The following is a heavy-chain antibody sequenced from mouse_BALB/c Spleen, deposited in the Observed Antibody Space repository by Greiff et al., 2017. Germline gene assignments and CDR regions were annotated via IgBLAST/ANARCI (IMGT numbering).Heavy chain of an antibody. CDR3: ARHGNSYYYAMDY. CDR1: GFNIKDTY. D-gene: IGHD2-1*01. Sequence: EVKLQESGAELVKPGASVKLSCTASGFNIKDTYMHWVKQRPEQGLEWIGRIDPANGNTKYDPKFQGKATITADTSSNTAYLQLSSLTSEDTAVYYCARHGNSYYYAMDYWGQGTSVTVSA. CDR2: IDPANGNT. J-gene: IGHJ4*01. V-gene: IGHV14-3*02.